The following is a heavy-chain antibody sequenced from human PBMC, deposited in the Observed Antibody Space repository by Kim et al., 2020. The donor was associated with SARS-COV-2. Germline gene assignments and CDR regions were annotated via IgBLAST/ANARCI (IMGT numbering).Heavy chain of an antibody. V-gene: IGHV7-4-1*02. CDR2: INTNTGNP. D-gene: IGHD6-19*01. J-gene: IGHJ6*02. CDR1: GYTFTSYA. CDR3: ARDSSGWYYYGMDV. Sequence: ASVKVSCKASGYTFTSYAMNWVRQAPGQGLEWMGWINTNTGNPTYAQGFTGRFVFSLDTSVSTAYLQISSLKAEDTAVYYCARDSSGWYYYGMDVWGQGTTVTVSS.